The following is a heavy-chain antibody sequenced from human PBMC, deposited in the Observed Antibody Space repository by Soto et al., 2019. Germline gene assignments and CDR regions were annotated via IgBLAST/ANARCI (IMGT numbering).Heavy chain of an antibody. CDR3: ASGQLDSSGYYYGLDY. Sequence: PGGSLRLSCAASGFTFSSYGMHWVRQAPGKGLEWVAVIWHDGSDKYYADSVKGRFAISRDNSKNTLYLQMNSLRVEDTAVYYCASGQLDSSGYYYGLDYWGQGTPVTVSS. CDR1: GFTFSSYG. D-gene: IGHD3-22*01. V-gene: IGHV3-33*03. J-gene: IGHJ4*02. CDR2: IWHDGSDK.